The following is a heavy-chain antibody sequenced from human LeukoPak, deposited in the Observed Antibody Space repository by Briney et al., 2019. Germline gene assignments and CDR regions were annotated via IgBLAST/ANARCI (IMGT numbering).Heavy chain of an antibody. J-gene: IGHJ6*03. CDR1: GFTFSSYW. CDR2: INSDGSST. CDR3: ASWGSEGTHYYYMDV. V-gene: IGHV3-74*01. Sequence: PGGSLRLSCAASGFTFSSYWMHWVRQAPGKGLVWVSRINSDGSSTSYADSVKGRFTISRDNAKNTLYLQMNSLRAEDTAVYYCASWGSEGTHYYYMDVWGKGTTVTVSS. D-gene: IGHD7-27*01.